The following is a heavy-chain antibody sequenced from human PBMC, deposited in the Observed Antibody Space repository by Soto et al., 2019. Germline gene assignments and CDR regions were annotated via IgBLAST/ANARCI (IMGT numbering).Heavy chain of an antibody. V-gene: IGHV4-30-2*01. CDR1: GGSITSAGYS. CDR2: IYQSGSS. CDR3: ARGHHRYGLDV. Sequence: SETLSLTCTVSGGSITSAGYSWNWIRQPPGKGLEWVGYIYQSGSSSDNPSLKSRVTMSLNRSKNQFSLNLTSVTAADTAVYFCARGHHRYGLDVWGQGTTVTVSS. J-gene: IGHJ6*02.